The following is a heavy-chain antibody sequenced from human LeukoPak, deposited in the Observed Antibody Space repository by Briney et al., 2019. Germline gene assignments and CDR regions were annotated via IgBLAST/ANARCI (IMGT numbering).Heavy chain of an antibody. Sequence: PGGSLRLSCAASGFTFSSYAISWVRQAPGEGLEWVSAISGSGGSTYYADSVKGRFTISRDNSKNTLYLQMNSLRAEDTAVYYCAKKWGYGWNYPFDYWGQGTLVTVSS. D-gene: IGHD1-7*01. CDR2: ISGSGGST. J-gene: IGHJ4*02. CDR1: GFTFSSYA. V-gene: IGHV3-23*01. CDR3: AKKWGYGWNYPFDY.